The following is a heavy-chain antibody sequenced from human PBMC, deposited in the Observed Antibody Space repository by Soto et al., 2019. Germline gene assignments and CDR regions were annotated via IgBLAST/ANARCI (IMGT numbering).Heavy chain of an antibody. CDR2: INPIFGTA. Sequence: SVKVSCKASGYTFTGYYMHWVRQAPGQGLEWMGWINPIFGTASFAQKFQGRVTITADESTSTAYMELSSLRSEDTAMYYCARDGTLSDSSGYYYRYWGQGTLVTVSS. J-gene: IGHJ4*02. V-gene: IGHV1-69*13. CDR3: ARDGTLSDSSGYYYRY. D-gene: IGHD3-22*01. CDR1: GYTFTGYY.